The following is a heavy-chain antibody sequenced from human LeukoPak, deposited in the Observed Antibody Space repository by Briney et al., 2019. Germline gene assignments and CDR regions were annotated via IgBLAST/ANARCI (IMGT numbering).Heavy chain of an antibody. CDR1: GYTLTELS. Sequence: GASVKVSCKVSGYTLTELSMHWVRQAPGKGLEWMGGFDPEDGETIYAQKFQGRVTMTEDTSTDTAYMELSSLRSEDTAVYYCATERPVAGTGGYAFDYWGQGTLVTVSS. CDR2: FDPEDGET. CDR3: ATERPVAGTGGYAFDY. J-gene: IGHJ4*02. V-gene: IGHV1-24*01. D-gene: IGHD6-19*01.